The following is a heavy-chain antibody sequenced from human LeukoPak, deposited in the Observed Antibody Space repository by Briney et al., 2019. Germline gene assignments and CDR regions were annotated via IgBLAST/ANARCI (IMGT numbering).Heavy chain of an antibody. V-gene: IGHV4-59*12. CDR2: IYCSGST. CDR3: AREDYGNPARGYYGMDV. D-gene: IGHD4-11*01. CDR1: GGSISSYY. Sequence: PSETLSLTCTVSGGSISSYYWSWIRQPPGKGLEWIGYIYCSGSTNYNPSLKSRVTISVDTSKNQFSLKLSSVTAADTAVYYCAREDYGNPARGYYGMDVWGQGTTVTVSS. J-gene: IGHJ6*02.